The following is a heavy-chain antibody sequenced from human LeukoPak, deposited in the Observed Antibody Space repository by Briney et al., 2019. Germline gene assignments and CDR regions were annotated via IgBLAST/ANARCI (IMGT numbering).Heavy chain of an antibody. CDR3: ARPRGWRGYFDY. CDR1: GGSISSSSYY. J-gene: IGHJ4*02. V-gene: IGHV4-39*01. CDR2: IYYSGST. D-gene: IGHD2-15*01. Sequence: SETLSLTCTVSGGSISSSSYYWGWIRQPPGRGLEWIESIYYSGSTYYNPSLKSPVTISVDTSKNQFSLKLSSVTAADTAVYYCARPRGWRGYFDYWGQGTLVTVSS.